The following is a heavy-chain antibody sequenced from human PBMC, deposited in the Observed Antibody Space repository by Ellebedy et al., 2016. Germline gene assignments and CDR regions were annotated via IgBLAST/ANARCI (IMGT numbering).Heavy chain of an antibody. D-gene: IGHD3-10*01. CDR3: AKTSGWGYGEN. J-gene: IGHJ4*02. CDR1: RYTFTTFS. Sequence: ASVNVSCXASRYTFTTFSLIWVRQVPGQGLEWMGFVNTFSGNTKFAQKFQGRVSMTTDSSTHTAYMDLRSLRSDDTAMYYCAKTSGWGYGENWGQGTLVTVSS. CDR2: VNTFSGNT. V-gene: IGHV1-18*04.